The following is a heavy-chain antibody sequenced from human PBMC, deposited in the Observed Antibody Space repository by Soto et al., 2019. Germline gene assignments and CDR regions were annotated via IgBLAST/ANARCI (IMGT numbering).Heavy chain of an antibody. CDR2: ISSSSSYI. D-gene: IGHD6-19*01. CDR1: GFTFSSYS. J-gene: IGHJ4*02. CDR3: AREGIAVAGYYFDY. Sequence: EVQLVESGGGLVKPGGSLRLSCAASGFTFSSYSMNWVRQAPGKGLEWVSSISSSSSYIYYADSVKGRFTISRDNAKNSLYLQMNSLRAEDTGVYYCAREGIAVAGYYFDYWGQGTLVTVSS. V-gene: IGHV3-21*01.